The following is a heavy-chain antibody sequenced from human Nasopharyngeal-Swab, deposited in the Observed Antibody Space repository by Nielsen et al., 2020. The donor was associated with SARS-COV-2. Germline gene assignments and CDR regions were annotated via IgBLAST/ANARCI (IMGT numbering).Heavy chain of an antibody. CDR2: IYYSGST. V-gene: IGHV4-59*01. CDR3: ARDLNPNSSGWLPYYYYGMDV. Sequence: WIRQPPGKGLEWIGYIYYSGSTNYNPSLKSRVTISVDTSKNQFSLKLSSVTAADTAVYYCARDLNPNSSGWLPYYYYGMDVRGQGTTVTVS. J-gene: IGHJ6*02. D-gene: IGHD6-19*01.